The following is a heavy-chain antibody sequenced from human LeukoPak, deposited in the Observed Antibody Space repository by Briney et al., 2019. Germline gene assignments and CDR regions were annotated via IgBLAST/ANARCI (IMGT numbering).Heavy chain of an antibody. J-gene: IGHJ3*02. V-gene: IGHV4-34*01. Sequence: XTLXXTXAVYGGSFSGYYWSWIRQPPGKGLEWIGEINHSGSTNYNPSLKSRVTISVDTSKNQFSLKLSSVHAGDTAVYYWARMXXXAFDIWGXGTMVTVSS. CDR3: ARMXXXAFDI. CDR1: GGSFSGYY. CDR2: INHSGST.